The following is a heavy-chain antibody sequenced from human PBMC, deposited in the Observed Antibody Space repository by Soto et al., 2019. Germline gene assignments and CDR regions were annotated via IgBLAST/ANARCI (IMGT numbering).Heavy chain of an antibody. CDR3: TTEGYCSSTSCYGYYYYGMDV. Sequence: GGSLRLSCAASGFTFSNAWMNWVRQAPGKGLEWVGRIKSKTDGGTTDYAAPVKGRFTISRDDSKNTLYLQMNSLKTEDTAVYYCTTEGYCSSTSCYGYYYYGMDVWGQGTTVTVSS. D-gene: IGHD2-2*01. J-gene: IGHJ6*02. CDR2: IKSKTDGGTT. V-gene: IGHV3-15*07. CDR1: GFTFSNAW.